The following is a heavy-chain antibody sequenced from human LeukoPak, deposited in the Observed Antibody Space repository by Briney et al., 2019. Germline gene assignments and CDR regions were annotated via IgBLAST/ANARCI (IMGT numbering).Heavy chain of an antibody. CDR3: AKDRTVTTLAGDY. CDR1: VFTFSSYA. CDR2: FTGSGGST. Sequence: TGGSLRLSCAASVFTFSSYAMGWVRQALGKGREWVSSFTGSGGSTYYPDSVKGRFTISRDNSKNTLDLQMNSLRAEDTAVYYCAKDRTVTTLAGDYWGQGTLVTVSS. D-gene: IGHD4-17*01. V-gene: IGHV3-23*01. J-gene: IGHJ4*02.